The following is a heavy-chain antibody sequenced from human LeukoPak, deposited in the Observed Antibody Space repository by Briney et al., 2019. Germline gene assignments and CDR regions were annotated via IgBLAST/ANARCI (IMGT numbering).Heavy chain of an antibody. CDR3: ARHDYNFEY. CDR2: IKKDGSEI. J-gene: IGHJ4*02. V-gene: IGHV3-7*01. Sequence: GGSLRLSCAASGFTFSSYWMSWVRQAPGKGLEWVANIKKDGSEIYYVDSVKGRFTISRDNAKNSLYLQMNSMRAEDTAVYYCARHDYNFEYWGQGTLVTVSS. CDR1: GFTFSSYW. D-gene: IGHD5-24*01.